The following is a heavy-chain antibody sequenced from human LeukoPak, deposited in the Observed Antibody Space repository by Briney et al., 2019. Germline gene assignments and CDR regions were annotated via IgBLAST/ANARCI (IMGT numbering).Heavy chain of an antibody. V-gene: IGHV3-23*01. D-gene: IGHD6-13*01. Sequence: PGGSLRLSCAASGFTFSGYAMSWVRQTPGKGLEWVSTIAGPGSPTHYADSVKGRFTISRDNSQSTLYLQMNSLSAADTALYYCAKGTLTETHVVSWDLFDSWGQGTLVTVSS. J-gene: IGHJ4*02. CDR3: AKGTLTETHVVSWDLFDS. CDR1: GFTFSGYA. CDR2: IAGPGSPT.